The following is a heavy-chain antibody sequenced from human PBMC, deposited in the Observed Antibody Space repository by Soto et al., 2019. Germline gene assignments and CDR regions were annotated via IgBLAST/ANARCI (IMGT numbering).Heavy chain of an antibody. CDR3: AKDKMTRIAAADFLGNWFDS. CDR1: GFTFSSYG. D-gene: IGHD6-13*01. Sequence: GGSLRLSCAASGFTFSSYGMHWVRQAPGKGLEWVAVISYDGSNKYYADSVKGRFTISRDNSKNTLYLQMNSLRAEDTAVYYCAKDKMTRIAAADFLGNWFDSWGQGTLVTVSS. J-gene: IGHJ5*01. CDR2: ISYDGSNK. V-gene: IGHV3-30*18.